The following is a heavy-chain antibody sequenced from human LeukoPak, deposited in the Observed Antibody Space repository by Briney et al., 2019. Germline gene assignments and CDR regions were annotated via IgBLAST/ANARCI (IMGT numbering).Heavy chain of an antibody. D-gene: IGHD3-22*01. CDR1: GGSINSYY. Sequence: PSETLSLTCTVSGGSINSYYWNWIRQPPGKGLEWIGYIYYSGSTNYNPSLKSRVTMSVDTSKSQFSLKLISVTAADTSVHYCARRYDRSALVAFDIWGRGTMVTVSS. V-gene: IGHV4-59*08. CDR2: IYYSGST. CDR3: ARRYDRSALVAFDI. J-gene: IGHJ3*02.